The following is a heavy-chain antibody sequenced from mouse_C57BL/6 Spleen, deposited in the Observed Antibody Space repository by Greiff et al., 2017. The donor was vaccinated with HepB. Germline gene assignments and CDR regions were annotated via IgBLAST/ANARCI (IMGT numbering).Heavy chain of an antibody. V-gene: IGHV1-81*01. Sequence: QVQLQQSGAELARPGASVKLSCKASGYTFTSYGISWVKQRTGQGLEWIGEIYPRSGNTYYNEKFKGKATLTADKSSSTAYMELRSLTSEDSAVYFCARFTYYGSSPWFAYWGQGTLVTVSA. CDR1: GYTFTSYG. CDR3: ARFTYYGSSPWFAY. J-gene: IGHJ3*01. D-gene: IGHD1-1*01. CDR2: IYPRSGNT.